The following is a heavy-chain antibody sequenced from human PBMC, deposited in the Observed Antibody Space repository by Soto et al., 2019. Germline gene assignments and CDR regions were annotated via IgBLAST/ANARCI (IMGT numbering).Heavy chain of an antibody. CDR2: ISYDGSNK. CDR1: GFTFSSYA. CDR3: AKDHLDTTVTTPSY. J-gene: IGHJ4*02. Sequence: GGSLRLSCAASGFTFSSYAMHWVRQAPGKGLEWVAVISYDGSNKYYADSVKGRFTISRDNSKNTLYLQMDSLRAEDTAMYYCAKDHLDTTVTTPSYWGQGTLVTVSS. D-gene: IGHD4-17*01. V-gene: IGHV3-30-3*01.